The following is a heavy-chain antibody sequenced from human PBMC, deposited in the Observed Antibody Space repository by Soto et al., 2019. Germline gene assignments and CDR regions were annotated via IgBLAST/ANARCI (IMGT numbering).Heavy chain of an antibody. CDR1: GYSISSSNW. D-gene: IGHD1-26*01. V-gene: IGHV4-28*01. Sequence: QVQLQESGPGLVKPSDTLSLTCAVSGYSISSSNWWCWIRQTPGKGLEWIGYIYYSGTTYYNPSLKSRVTRSVDTSKNQFSLKLTSVTGVDTAVYYCARREIQGPIDYWGQGTLVTVSS. CDR2: IYYSGTT. CDR3: ARREIQGPIDY. J-gene: IGHJ4*02.